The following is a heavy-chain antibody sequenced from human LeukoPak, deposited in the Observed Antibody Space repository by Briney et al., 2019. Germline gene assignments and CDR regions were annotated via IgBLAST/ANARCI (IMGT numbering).Heavy chain of an antibody. Sequence: GGSLRLSCAASGFTFSSFWMHWVRQAPGKGLVWVSRMNSDGSSTSYADSVKGRFTISRDNAKNTLYLQTNSLRAEDTAVYYCARAAVVTASAFDIWGQGTMVSVSS. CDR1: GFTFSSFW. V-gene: IGHV3-74*01. J-gene: IGHJ3*02. CDR3: ARAAVVTASAFDI. D-gene: IGHD2-21*02. CDR2: MNSDGSST.